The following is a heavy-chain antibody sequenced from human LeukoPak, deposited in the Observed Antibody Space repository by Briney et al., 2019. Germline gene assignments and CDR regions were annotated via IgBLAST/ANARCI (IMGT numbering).Heavy chain of an antibody. CDR1: GGSFSGYY. D-gene: IGHD3-10*01. Sequence: NPSETLSLTCAVYGGSFSGYYWSWIRQPPGKGLEWIGEINHSGSTNYNPSLKSRVTISVDTSKNQFSLKLSSVTAADTAVYYCARGLRYYGSGSYYNVRGNWFDPWGQGTLVTVSS. V-gene: IGHV4-34*01. CDR3: ARGLRYYGSGSYYNVRGNWFDP. CDR2: INHSGST. J-gene: IGHJ5*02.